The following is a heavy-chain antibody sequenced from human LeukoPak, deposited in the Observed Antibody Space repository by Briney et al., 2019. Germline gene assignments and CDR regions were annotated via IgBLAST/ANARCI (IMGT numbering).Heavy chain of an antibody. CDR3: ARDPHTSNQPDY. D-gene: IGHD2-2*01. J-gene: IGHJ4*02. V-gene: IGHV4-4*03. CDR2: IYKSGTP. Sequence: PPETLSLTCAVSGGSISDTHWWSWVRQPPGKGLEWIGEIYKSGTPNYNPSLRSRVAISEDKFKNQFSLKLTSVTAADTAVYYCARDPHTSNQPDYWGQGTLVTVSS. CDR1: GGSISDTHW.